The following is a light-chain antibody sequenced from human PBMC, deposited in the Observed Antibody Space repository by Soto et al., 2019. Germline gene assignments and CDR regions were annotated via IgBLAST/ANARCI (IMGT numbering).Light chain of an antibody. Sequence: QSVLTQPASVSGSPAQSITISCAGTSSDVGSYNLVSWYQNHPGKAPKLMIYEGSKRPSGVSNRFSGSKSGNTASLTISGLQAADEADYFCFSYAGSSTYVFGTGTKSPS. CDR2: EGS. J-gene: IGLJ1*01. CDR1: SSDVGSYNL. V-gene: IGLV2-23*01. CDR3: FSYAGSSTYV.